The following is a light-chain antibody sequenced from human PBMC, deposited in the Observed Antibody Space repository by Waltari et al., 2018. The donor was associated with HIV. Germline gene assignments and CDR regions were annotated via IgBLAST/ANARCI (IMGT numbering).Light chain of an antibody. CDR2: DVT. V-gene: IGLV2-14*03. Sequence: QSALTQPASVSGSPGQSIVISCTGTSDDVGYYNYVSWYQQHPGKVPKLVIYDVTSRPAVVSNRFSGAKSVNTASLTISGLRADDEADYYCSSYVGSSTSWLFGGGTKLTV. CDR3: SSYVGSSTSWL. CDR1: SDDVGYYNY. J-gene: IGLJ3*02.